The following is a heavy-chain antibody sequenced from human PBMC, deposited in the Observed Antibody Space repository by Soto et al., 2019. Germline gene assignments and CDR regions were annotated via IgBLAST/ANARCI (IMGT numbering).Heavy chain of an antibody. Sequence: EVQLVESGGGVLRPGGSLRLSCAASGFTFDDYGMSWARQAPGKGLGWVSGVNWNGGSTGYADSVKGRFTISRDNAKNPLYLQMNSLRAEDTAFYYCVRGASVNFDYWCQGTLVTVSS. J-gene: IGHJ4*02. CDR3: VRGASVNFDY. CDR1: GFTFDDYG. V-gene: IGHV3-20*04. CDR2: VNWNGGST.